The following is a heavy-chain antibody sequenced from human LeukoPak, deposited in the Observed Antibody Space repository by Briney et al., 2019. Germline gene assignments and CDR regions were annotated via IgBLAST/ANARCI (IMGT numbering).Heavy chain of an antibody. CDR2: IVSSSNYI. Sequence: GGSLRLSCAASGFTFSDYYMSWIRQAPGKGLEWVSYIVSSSNYIYYADSVKGRFTISRDNAKNSLYLQMNSLRAEDTAVYYCARVYSNYVVFDYWGQGALVTVSS. CDR1: GFTFSDYY. D-gene: IGHD4-11*01. J-gene: IGHJ4*02. V-gene: IGHV3-11*06. CDR3: ARVYSNYVVFDY.